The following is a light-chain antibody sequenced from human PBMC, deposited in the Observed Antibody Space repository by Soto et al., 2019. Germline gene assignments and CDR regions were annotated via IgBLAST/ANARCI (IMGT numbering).Light chain of an antibody. CDR1: RSNIGSNT. Sequence: QSVLAQPPSASGTPGQRVTISCSGSRSNIGSNTVNWYQQLPGTAPKLLIYSNDQRPSGVPDRFSGSKSGTSASLAISGLQSEDEADCYCAAWDDSLNGYVFGTGTKLTVL. J-gene: IGLJ1*01. V-gene: IGLV1-44*01. CDR2: SND. CDR3: AAWDDSLNGYV.